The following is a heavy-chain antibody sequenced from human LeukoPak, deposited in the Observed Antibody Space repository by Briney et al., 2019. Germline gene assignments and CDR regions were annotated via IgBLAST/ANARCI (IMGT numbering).Heavy chain of an antibody. CDR3: ASGLSGYDSWSLFDY. J-gene: IGHJ4*02. D-gene: IGHD5-12*01. CDR2: IIPIFGTA. CDR1: GGTFSSYA. V-gene: IGHV1-69*13. Sequence: SVKVSCKASGGTFSSYAISWVRQAPGQELGWMGGIIPIFGTANYAQKFQGRVTITADESTSTAYMELSSLRSEDTAVYYCASGLSGYDSWSLFDYWGQGTLVTVSS.